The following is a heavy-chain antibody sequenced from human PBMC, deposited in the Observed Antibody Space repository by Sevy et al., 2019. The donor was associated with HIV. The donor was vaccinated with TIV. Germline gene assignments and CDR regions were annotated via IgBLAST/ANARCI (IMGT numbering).Heavy chain of an antibody. V-gene: IGHV3-11*01. CDR3: ATEKGIAPQSGGFDI. D-gene: IGHD6-13*01. J-gene: IGHJ3*02. Sequence: GGSLRLSCAASGFTFSDYYMSWIRRAPEKGLEWVSFLSSSGSTIDYADSVKGRFTISRDNAKNSLYLQMNSLRAEDTAVYYCATEKGIAPQSGGFDIWGQGTMVTVSS. CDR1: GFTFSDYY. CDR2: LSSSGSTI.